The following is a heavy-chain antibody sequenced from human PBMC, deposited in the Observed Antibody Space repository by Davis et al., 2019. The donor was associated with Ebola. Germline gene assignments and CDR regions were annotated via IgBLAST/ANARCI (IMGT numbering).Heavy chain of an antibody. J-gene: IGHJ5*02. CDR3: ARFTVLRWFDP. CDR2: IRSKANSYAT. V-gene: IGHV3-73*01. CDR1: GFTFSGSA. Sequence: PGGSLRLSCAASGFTFSGSAMHWVRQASGKGLEWVGRIRSKANSYATAYAASVKGRFTISRDDSKNTAYLQMNSLKTEDTAVYYCARFTVLRWFDPWGQGTLVTVSS. D-gene: IGHD4-17*01.